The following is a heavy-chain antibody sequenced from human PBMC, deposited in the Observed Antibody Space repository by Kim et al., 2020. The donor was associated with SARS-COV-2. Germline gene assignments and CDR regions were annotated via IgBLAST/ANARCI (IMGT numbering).Heavy chain of an antibody. J-gene: IGHJ4*02. Sequence: SYAQKFQGSVTMTRDTSTSTVYMELRSLRSEDTAVYYCARVGNYGDYAGYWGQGTLVTVSS. CDR3: ARVGNYGDYAGY. D-gene: IGHD4-17*01. V-gene: IGHV1-46*01.